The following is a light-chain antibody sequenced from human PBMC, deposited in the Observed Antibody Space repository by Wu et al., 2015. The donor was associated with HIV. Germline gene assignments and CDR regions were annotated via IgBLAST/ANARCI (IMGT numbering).Light chain of an antibody. CDR3: QQYNEWPA. CDR2: GAS. CDR1: QSVGND. Sequence: MVMTQSPATLSVSPGERATLSCRASQSVGNDLAWYQQKPGQAPKIIIYGASTRATGIPARFSGSGSGTEFTPTISSVQSEDFAVYICQQYNEWPAFGQGTKVEIK. J-gene: IGKJ1*01. V-gene: IGKV3-15*01.